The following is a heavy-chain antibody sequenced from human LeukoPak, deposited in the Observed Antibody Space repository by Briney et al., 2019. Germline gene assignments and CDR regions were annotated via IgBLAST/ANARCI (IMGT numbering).Heavy chain of an antibody. CDR2: VSYDGNNE. J-gene: IGHJ3*02. D-gene: IGHD1/OR15-1a*01. CDR1: GLSFSSHG. V-gene: IGHV3-30*03. Sequence: PGRSLRLSCEASGLSFSSHGMHWVRQAPGKGLEWVAVVSYDGNNEDYAESVKGRFTISRDNSKNTLYLQMNSLRAEDTAVYYCARPSRGTNAFDIWGQGAMVTVSS. CDR3: ARPSRGTNAFDI.